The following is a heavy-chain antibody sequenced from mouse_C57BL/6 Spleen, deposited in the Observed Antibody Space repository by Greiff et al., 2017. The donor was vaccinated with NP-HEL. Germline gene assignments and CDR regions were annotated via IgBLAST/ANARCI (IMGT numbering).Heavy chain of an antibody. CDR1: GYAFSSYW. D-gene: IGHD3-1*01. V-gene: IGHV1-80*01. J-gene: IGHJ2*01. CDR2: IYPGDGDT. Sequence: VKLMESGAELVKPGASVKISCKASGYAFSSYWMNWVKQRPGKGLEWIGQIYPGDGDTNYNGKFKGKATLTADKSSSTAYMQLSSLTSEDSAVYFCAREPFGGDFDYWGQGTTLTVSS. CDR3: AREPFGGDFDY.